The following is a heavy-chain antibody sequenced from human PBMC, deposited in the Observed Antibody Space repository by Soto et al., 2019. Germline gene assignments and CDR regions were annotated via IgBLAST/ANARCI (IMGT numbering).Heavy chain of an antibody. CDR3: ARDPSDCSSTSCWGYYALDV. CDR1: GFTFSTYS. CDR2: ISSSGTYI. J-gene: IGHJ6*02. Sequence: EVQLVESGGGLVKPGGSLRLSCAASGFTFSTYSMNWVRQAPGKGLEWSSSISSSGTYIHYADSLKGRFTISRDNAKNSLYLQMISLRDEATAVYYCARDPSDCSSTSCWGYYALDVWGQGTTVTVSS. V-gene: IGHV3-21*01. D-gene: IGHD2-2*01.